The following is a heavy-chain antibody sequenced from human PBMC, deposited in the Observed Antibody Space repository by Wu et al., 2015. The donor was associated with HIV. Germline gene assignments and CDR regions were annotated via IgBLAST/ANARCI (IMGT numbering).Heavy chain of an antibody. D-gene: IGHD3-10*01. Sequence: QVQLVQSGAEVKKPGSSVKVSCKASGGTFGDYAVSWVRQAPGQGLEWVGGINPNFGTTKYGQKFLGRVTISADKSANTAYMELSSLRSEDTAVYYCAREYVVRGVIITPADAFDIWGQGTMVTVSS. J-gene: IGHJ3*02. CDR3: AREYVVRGVIITPADAFDI. V-gene: IGHV1-69*14. CDR1: GGTFGDYA. CDR2: INPNFGTT.